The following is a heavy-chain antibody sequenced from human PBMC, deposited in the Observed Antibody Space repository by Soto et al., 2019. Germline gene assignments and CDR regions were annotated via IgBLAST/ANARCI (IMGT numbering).Heavy chain of an antibody. CDR1: RQTSYNSW. D-gene: IGHD4-17*01. Sequence: GGSLELSRAASRQTSYNSWISWLRRAPGKGLEWIGRIKNKKDGGTTDYAAPVKGRFTISRDDSRSTLYLQMNNLRTEDTAVYYCTTDPGDYEDFWGQGTQVTVSS. CDR2: IKNKKDGGTT. J-gene: IGHJ4*02. V-gene: IGHV3-15*01. CDR3: TTDPGDYEDF.